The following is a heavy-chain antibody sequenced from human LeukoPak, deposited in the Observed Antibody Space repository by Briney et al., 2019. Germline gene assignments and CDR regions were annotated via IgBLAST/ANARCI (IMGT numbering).Heavy chain of an antibody. CDR2: ISSSSSYI. CDR3: ASSYGDSFDY. CDR1: GFTLSRYN. D-gene: IGHD4-17*01. Sequence: GGSLRLSCAASGFTLSRYNLHWVRQAPGKGLEWVSSISSSSSYIYYADSVKGRFTISRDNAKNSLYLQMNSLRAEDTAVYYCASSYGDSFDYWGQGTLVTVSS. J-gene: IGHJ4*02. V-gene: IGHV3-21*01.